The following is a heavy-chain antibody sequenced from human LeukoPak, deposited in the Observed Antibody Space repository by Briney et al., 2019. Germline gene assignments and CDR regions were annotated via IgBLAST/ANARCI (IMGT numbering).Heavy chain of an antibody. CDR2: IWYDGSNK. CDR3: ARGSDYGEGITRFDY. Sequence: HPGGSLRLSCAASGFTFSSYGMHWVRQAPGKGLEWVAVIWYDGSNKYYADSVKGRFTISRDNSKNTLYLQMNSLRAEDTAVYYCARGSDYGEGITRFDYWGQGTLVTVSS. CDR1: GFTFSSYG. D-gene: IGHD4-17*01. J-gene: IGHJ4*02. V-gene: IGHV3-33*01.